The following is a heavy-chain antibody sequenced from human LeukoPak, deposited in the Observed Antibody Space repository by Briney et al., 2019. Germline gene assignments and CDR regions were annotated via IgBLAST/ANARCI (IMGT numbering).Heavy chain of an antibody. CDR3: AKRVGYGYGMDV. D-gene: IGHD6-13*01. Sequence: GGSLRLSCEASGFSVSSNDMNWVRQAPGKGLECVSVIDRGGSTFYADSVKGRFTISRDNSKNTLYLQMNSLRVEDTAEFYCAKRVGYGYGMDVWGQGTTVTVSS. CDR1: GFSVSSND. CDR2: IDRGGST. V-gene: IGHV3-53*01. J-gene: IGHJ6*02.